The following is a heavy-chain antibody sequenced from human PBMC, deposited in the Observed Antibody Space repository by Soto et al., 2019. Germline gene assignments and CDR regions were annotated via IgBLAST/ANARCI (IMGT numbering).Heavy chain of an antibody. D-gene: IGHD6-13*01. Sequence: SLSLSCSASGCTFNGYAMRWLRQAPGKGLDWVSGISWSSSSICYADSVKGRFTISRGNAKNSLYLQMNSLRAEETSLYYCAKDQLPGIAAAGTRWDVWGQGTTVTVSS. J-gene: IGHJ6*02. CDR3: AKDQLPGIAAAGTRWDV. V-gene: IGHV3-9*01. CDR1: GCTFNGYA. CDR2: ISWSSSSI.